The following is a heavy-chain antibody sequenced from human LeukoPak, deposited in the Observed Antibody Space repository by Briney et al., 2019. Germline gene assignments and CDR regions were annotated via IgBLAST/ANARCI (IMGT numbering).Heavy chain of an antibody. CDR3: ARDRPSGGNMDV. J-gene: IGHJ6*03. V-gene: IGHV3-7*01. D-gene: IGHD3-10*01. CDR1: VFPFSIYY. Sequence: PGGSLTLSCAASVFPFSIYYMRGVRQAPGGGRAWGASIKEDGSEEYYVGSVKSQFSIDRDNGENLLYLQMKILRVEDTAFYYCARDRPSGGNMDVWGKGTPVTVSS. CDR2: IKEDGSEE.